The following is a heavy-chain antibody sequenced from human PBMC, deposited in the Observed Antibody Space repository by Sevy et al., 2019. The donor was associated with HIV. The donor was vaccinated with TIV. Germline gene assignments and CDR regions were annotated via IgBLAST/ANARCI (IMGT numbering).Heavy chain of an antibody. J-gene: IGHJ6*02. CDR2: ISHDGNIK. V-gene: IGHV3-30-3*01. CDR1: GFTFSSYA. CDR3: AREYYDFWTGPINYYYGMDV. Sequence: GGSLRLSCEASGFTFSSYAMHWVPQAPGKGLDWVAIISHDGNIKVYTDSVRGRFTISRDNFKSTLYLEMNNLRTEDTAVYYCAREYYDFWTGPINYYYGMDVWGQGTTVTVSS. D-gene: IGHD3-3*01.